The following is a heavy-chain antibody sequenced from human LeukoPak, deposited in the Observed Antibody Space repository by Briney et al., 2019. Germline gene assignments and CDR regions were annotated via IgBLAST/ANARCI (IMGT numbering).Heavy chain of an antibody. CDR3: ARESENYHFDY. J-gene: IGHJ4*02. D-gene: IGHD1-7*01. V-gene: IGHV1-2*02. CDR1: GYTFTDYY. CDR2: INPNSGGT. Sequence: ASVKVSCKASGYTFTDYYMHWVRQAPGQGLEWMGWINPNSGGTNYAQEFQGRVTMTRDTSISTAYMELSRLRSDDTAVYYCARESENYHFDYWGQGTLVTVSS.